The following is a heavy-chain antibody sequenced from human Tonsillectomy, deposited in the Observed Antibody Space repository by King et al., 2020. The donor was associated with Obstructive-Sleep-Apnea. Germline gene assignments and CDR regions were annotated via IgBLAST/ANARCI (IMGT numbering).Heavy chain of an antibody. Sequence: VQLVESGGGLVQPGRSLRLSCAASGFTFDDYAMHWVRQAPGKGLEWVSSISWNSGSIGYADSVKGRFTISRDNARNSLYLQMNSLRAEDTALYYCAKGLGPTLGADYFQTWSQGTLAPVS. V-gene: IGHV3-9*01. CDR2: ISWNSGSI. CDR1: GFTFDDYA. CDR3: AKGLGPTLGADYFQT. J-gene: IGHJ1*01. D-gene: IGHD1-26*01.